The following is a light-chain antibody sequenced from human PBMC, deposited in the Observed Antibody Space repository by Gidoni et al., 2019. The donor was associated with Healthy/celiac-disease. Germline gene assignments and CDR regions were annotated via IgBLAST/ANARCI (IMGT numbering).Light chain of an antibody. CDR3: SSYTSSSTQV. Sequence: QSALTQPASVSGAPGQSITISCTGTSSDVGGYNYVSWYQQHPGKAPKLIIYEVSNRPSGVSNRFSGSKSGNTASLTISGLHAEDEADYYCSSYTSSSTQVFGTGTKVTVL. J-gene: IGLJ1*01. CDR2: EVS. CDR1: SSDVGGYNY. V-gene: IGLV2-14*01.